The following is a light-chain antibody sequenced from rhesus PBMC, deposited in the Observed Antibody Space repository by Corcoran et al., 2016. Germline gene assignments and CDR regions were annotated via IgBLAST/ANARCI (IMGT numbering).Light chain of an antibody. V-gene: IGKV1-25*01. CDR1: QAITSY. J-gene: IGKJ4*01. CDR3: QQRNSYPLT. Sequence: DIQMTQSPSSLSTSVGARVTITCRASQAITSYFAWYQQKHGKTPNLLIYKASTLQSGVPSRFSGSGSGTDFTLPISSLQPEDSAPYYCQQRNSYPLTFGGGAKVEI. CDR2: KAS.